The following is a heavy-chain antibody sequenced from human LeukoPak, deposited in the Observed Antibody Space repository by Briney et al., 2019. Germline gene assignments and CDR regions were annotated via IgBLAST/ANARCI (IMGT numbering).Heavy chain of an antibody. CDR3: ARQGDGYCSSTYCLFSFDY. Sequence: SETLSLTCAVYGGSFSGYYWSWIRQPPGKGLEWIGEINHSGSTNYNPSLKSRVTISVDTSKNQFSLKLSSVTAADTAVYYCARQGDGYCSSTYCLFSFDYWGQGTLVTVSS. D-gene: IGHD2-2*03. CDR1: GGSFSGYY. J-gene: IGHJ4*02. V-gene: IGHV4-34*01. CDR2: INHSGST.